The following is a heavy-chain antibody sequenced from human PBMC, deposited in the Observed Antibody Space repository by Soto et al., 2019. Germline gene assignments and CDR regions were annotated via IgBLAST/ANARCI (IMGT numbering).Heavy chain of an antibody. J-gene: IGHJ4*02. Sequence: QITLKESGPTLVKPTQTLTLTCTFSGFSLSTRGVGVGWFRQPPGRAPEWLDLIYWDGDKRYSPSLQNRLTIPRVTTIAQVVITMYNWVPVDTGTYYRAHKSYGYYYYVDYWGQGTLVTVSS. CDR3: AHKSYGYYYYVDY. V-gene: IGHV2-5*02. CDR1: GFSLSTRGVG. D-gene: IGHD1-26*01. CDR2: IYWDGDK.